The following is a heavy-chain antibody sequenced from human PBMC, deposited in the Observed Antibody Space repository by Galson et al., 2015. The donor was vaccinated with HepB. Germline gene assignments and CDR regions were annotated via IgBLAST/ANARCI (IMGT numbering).Heavy chain of an antibody. CDR2: INNDGSST. J-gene: IGHJ4*02. D-gene: IGHD2-2*01. CDR1: GFTFSTYW. Sequence: PLRLSCVASGFTFSTYWMHWVRQALGKGLVWVSRINNDGSSTTYEDSVNGRFTISRDNAKNTLYLQMNSLRVDDTAVYYCARGWTLPAGPEWWGQGTLVTVSS. V-gene: IGHV3-74*01. CDR3: ARGWTLPAGPEW.